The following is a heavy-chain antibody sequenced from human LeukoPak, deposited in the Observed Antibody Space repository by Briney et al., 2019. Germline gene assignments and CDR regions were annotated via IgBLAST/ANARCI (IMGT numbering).Heavy chain of an antibody. V-gene: IGHV4-4*07. J-gene: IGHJ3*02. CDR1: GGSISSYY. CDR2: IYTSGST. D-gene: IGHD6-19*01. CDR3: ARDYGLGLRGAFDI. Sequence: SETLSHTCTVSGGSISSYYWSWIRQPAGKGLEWIGRIYTSGSTNYNPSLKSRVTMSVDTSKNQFSLKLSSVTAADTAVYYCARDYGLGLRGAFDIWGQGTTVTVSS.